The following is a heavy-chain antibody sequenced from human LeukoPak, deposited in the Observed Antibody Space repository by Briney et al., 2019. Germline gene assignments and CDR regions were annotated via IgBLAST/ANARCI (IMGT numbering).Heavy chain of an antibody. J-gene: IGHJ1*01. CDR1: GFTVSSNY. CDR3: ARDPYYYDSRVGD. D-gene: IGHD3-22*01. Sequence: PGGSLRLSCAASGFTVSSNYMSWVRQAPGKGLEWVSVIYSGGSTYYADSVKGRFTISRDNSKNTLYLQMNSLRAEDTAVYYCARDPYYYDSRVGDWGQGTLVTVSS. CDR2: IYSGGST. V-gene: IGHV3-66*01.